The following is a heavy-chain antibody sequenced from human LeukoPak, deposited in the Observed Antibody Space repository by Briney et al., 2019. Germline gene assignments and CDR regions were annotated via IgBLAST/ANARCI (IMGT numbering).Heavy chain of an antibody. V-gene: IGHV4-34*01. CDR1: GGSFSGYY. J-gene: IGHJ3*02. CDR3: ARGPHCSGGSCYSGAFDI. CDR2: ISHSGST. D-gene: IGHD2-15*01. Sequence: PSETLSLTCAVYGGSFSGYYWSWIRQPPGKGLEWIGEISHSGSTNYNPSLKSRVTISVDTSKNQFSLKLSSVTAADTAVYYCARGPHCSGGSCYSGAFDIWGQGTMVTVSS.